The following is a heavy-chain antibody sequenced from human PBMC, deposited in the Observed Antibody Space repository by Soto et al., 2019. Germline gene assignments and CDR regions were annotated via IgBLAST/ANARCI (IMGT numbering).Heavy chain of an antibody. CDR2: IYKSGDT. Sequence: EVQLVESGGGLVQPGGSLTLSCAVCVLTVIHRYLQWLPQAPGKGCEWVSSIYKSGDTYYADPVKGRFTISRDNYKSTLFLQMNSLRAEDTAVYYCARGTVGTNPNWLGPWGQGTLVTVSS. J-gene: IGHJ5*02. D-gene: IGHD1-26*01. V-gene: IGHV3-66*01. CDR1: VLTVIHRY. CDR3: ARGTVGTNPNWLGP.